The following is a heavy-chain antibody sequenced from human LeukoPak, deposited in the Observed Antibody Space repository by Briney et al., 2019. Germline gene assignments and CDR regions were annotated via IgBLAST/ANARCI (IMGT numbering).Heavy chain of an antibody. V-gene: IGHV1-2*02. D-gene: IGHD6-13*01. CDR2: INPNSGGT. CDR3: ARGIAAARSAYYYYYYYMDV. Sequence: ASVKVSCKASGYTFTGYYMHWVRQAPGQGLEWMGWINPNSGGTNYAQKFQGRVTMTRDTSISTAYMELSRLRSDDTAVYYCARGIAAARSAYYYYYYYMDVWGKGTTVTVSS. J-gene: IGHJ6*03. CDR1: GYTFTGYY.